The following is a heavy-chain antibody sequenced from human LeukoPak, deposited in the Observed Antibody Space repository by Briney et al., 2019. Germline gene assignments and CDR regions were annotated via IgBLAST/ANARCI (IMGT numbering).Heavy chain of an antibody. CDR3: ARDQSITMVRGVIITLDGMDV. CDR2: IYTSGST. J-gene: IGHJ6*02. D-gene: IGHD3-10*01. Sequence: SETLSLTCTVSGGSISSYYWSWIRQPAGKGLKWIGRIYTSGSTNYNPSLKSRVTMSVDTSKNQFSLKLSSVTAADTAVYYCARDQSITMVRGVIITLDGMDVWGQGTTVTVSS. V-gene: IGHV4-4*07. CDR1: GGSISSYY.